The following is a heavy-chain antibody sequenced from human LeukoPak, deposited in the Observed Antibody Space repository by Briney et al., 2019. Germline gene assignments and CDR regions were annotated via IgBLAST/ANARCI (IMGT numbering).Heavy chain of an antibody. J-gene: IGHJ4*02. V-gene: IGHV3-9*01. CDR2: ISWNSGSI. CDR1: GFTFDDYA. D-gene: IGHD6-19*01. CDR3: AKDSLYSLIAVAGYFDY. Sequence: SGGSRRLSCAASGFTFDDYAMHWVRQAPGKGLEWVSGISWNSGSIGYADSVKGRFTISRDNAKNSLYLQMNSLRAEDTALYYCAKDSLYSLIAVAGYFDYWGQGTLVTVSS.